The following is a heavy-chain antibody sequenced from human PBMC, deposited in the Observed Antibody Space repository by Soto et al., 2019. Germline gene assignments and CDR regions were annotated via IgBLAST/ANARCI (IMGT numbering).Heavy chain of an antibody. Sequence: QVQLVQSGAEVKKPGASVKVSCEASGYTFTNYYIHWVRQAPGQGLEWMAVINPSGGSTRYAQKFPSRVSMTRDTSTSTVYMELSSLRSEDTAVYYCAKTYGFLGGYYVDYWGQGTLVTVSS. J-gene: IGHJ4*02. CDR3: AKTYGFLGGYYVDY. CDR2: INPSGGST. D-gene: IGHD3-16*01. CDR1: GYTFTNYY. V-gene: IGHV1-46*01.